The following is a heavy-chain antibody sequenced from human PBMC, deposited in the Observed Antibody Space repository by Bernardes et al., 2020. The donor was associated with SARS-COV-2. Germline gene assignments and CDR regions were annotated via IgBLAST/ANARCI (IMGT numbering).Heavy chain of an antibody. CDR3: ATDPAIFGVVILRY. Sequence: ASVKVSCKVSGYTLTELSMHWVRQAPGKGLEWMGGFDPEDGETIYAQKFQGRVTMTEDISTDTAYMELSSLRSEDTAVYYCATDPAIFGVVILRYWGQGTLVTVSS. CDR1: GYTLTELS. J-gene: IGHJ4*02. D-gene: IGHD3-3*01. CDR2: FDPEDGET. V-gene: IGHV1-24*01.